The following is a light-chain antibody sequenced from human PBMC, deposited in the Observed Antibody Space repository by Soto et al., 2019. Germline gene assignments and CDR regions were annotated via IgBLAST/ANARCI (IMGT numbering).Light chain of an antibody. Sequence: DIQMTQSPSSLSASVGDRVTITCRASQSISTYLNLYQQKPGKAPKLLIYAASSLQSGVPSRFSGSGSGTDFTLTISSLQPEDFATYHCQQSYSNSWTFGQGTKVDIK. CDR3: QQSYSNSWT. CDR2: AAS. CDR1: QSISTY. V-gene: IGKV1-39*01. J-gene: IGKJ1*01.